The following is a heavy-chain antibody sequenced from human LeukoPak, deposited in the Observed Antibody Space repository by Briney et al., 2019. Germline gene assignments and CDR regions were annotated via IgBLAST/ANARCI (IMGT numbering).Heavy chain of an antibody. Sequence: GGSLRLSCAASGFTFSSYAMSWVRQAPGKGLEWVSAISGSGGSTYYADSVKGRFTISRDNSKNTLYLQMNSLRAEDTAVYYCAKSGGYGSGVWYFDYWGQGTLVTVSS. D-gene: IGHD3-10*01. J-gene: IGHJ4*02. CDR2: ISGSGGST. CDR3: AKSGGYGSGVWYFDY. CDR1: GFTFSSYA. V-gene: IGHV3-23*01.